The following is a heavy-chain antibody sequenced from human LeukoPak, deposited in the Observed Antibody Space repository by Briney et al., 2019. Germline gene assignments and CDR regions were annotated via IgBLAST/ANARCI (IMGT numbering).Heavy chain of an antibody. V-gene: IGHV1-2*06. CDR3: AREGGRNWFDP. J-gene: IGHJ5*02. CDR1: GYTFTGYY. D-gene: IGHD1-26*01. CDR2: INPNSGDT. Sequence: ASVKVSCKASGYTFTGYYIHWVRQAPGQGLEWMGRINPNSGDTNYAQKFQGRVTLTRDTSISTAYMEVSRLRSDDTAVYHCAREGGRNWFDPWGQGTLVTVSS.